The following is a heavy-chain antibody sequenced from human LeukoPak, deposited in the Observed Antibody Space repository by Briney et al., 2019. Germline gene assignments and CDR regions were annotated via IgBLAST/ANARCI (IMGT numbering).Heavy chain of an antibody. J-gene: IGHJ6*03. D-gene: IGHD2-21*01. Sequence: GASVKVSCKASGYTFTNYAMHWVRLAPGQRLQWMGWINLVNGNTKYSQYFEGRVTITRDTSASTVYMELSSLRPDDTAVYYCARGRGTIGSNRDFYFYYYMDIWGNGTTVTVSS. V-gene: IGHV1-3*01. CDR1: GYTFTNYA. CDR2: INLVNGNT. CDR3: ARGRGTIGSNRDFYFYYYMDI.